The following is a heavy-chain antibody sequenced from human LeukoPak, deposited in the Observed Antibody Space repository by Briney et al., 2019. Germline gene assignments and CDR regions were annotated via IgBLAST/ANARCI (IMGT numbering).Heavy chain of an antibody. V-gene: IGHV1-69*01. D-gene: IGHD6-6*01. J-gene: IGHJ4*02. CDR2: IIPIFGTA. CDR3: ARSSSIAARPIY. CDR1: GGTFSSYA. Sequence: ASVKVSCKASGGTFSSYAISWVRQAPGQGLEWMGGIIPIFGTANYAQKFQGRVTITADESTSTAYMELSSLRSEDTAVYYCARSSSIAARPIYWGQGTLVTVSS.